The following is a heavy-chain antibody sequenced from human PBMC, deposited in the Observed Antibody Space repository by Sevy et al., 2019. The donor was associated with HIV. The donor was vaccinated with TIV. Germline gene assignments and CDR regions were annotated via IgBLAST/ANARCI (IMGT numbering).Heavy chain of an antibody. J-gene: IGHJ4*02. D-gene: IGHD2-21*02. CDR3: ARLVSCGGDCYYLDY. CDR1: GFTFSNYD. CDR2: ILHDGNYK. Sequence: GVSLRLSCAASGFTFSNYDMHWVRQAPGKGLEWVAVILHDGNYKNYADSVKVRFTISRDDFKNTLYLQMSSLRPEDTAVYFCARLVSCGGDCYYLDYWGQGALVTVSS. V-gene: IGHV3-30-3*01.